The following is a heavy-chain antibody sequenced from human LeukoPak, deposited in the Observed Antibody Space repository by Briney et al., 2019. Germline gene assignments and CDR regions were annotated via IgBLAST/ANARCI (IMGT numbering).Heavy chain of an antibody. V-gene: IGHV3-15*01. J-gene: IGHJ4*02. CDR1: GFAFSNAW. Sequence: PGGSLRLSCAASGFAFSNAWMSWVRQAPGKGLEWVGRIKSKTDGGTTDYAAPVKGRFTISRDDSKNTLYLQVNSLKTEDTAVYYCTTGGYGGQFDYWGQGTLVTVSS. CDR2: IKSKTDGGTT. CDR3: TTGGYGGQFDY. D-gene: IGHD5-12*01.